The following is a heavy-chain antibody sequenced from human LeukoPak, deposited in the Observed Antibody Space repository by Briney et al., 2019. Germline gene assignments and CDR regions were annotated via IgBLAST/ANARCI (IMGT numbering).Heavy chain of an antibody. CDR1: GFTFSSYW. Sequence: GGSLRLSCAASGFTFSSYWMSWVGQAPGKGLEWVANIKQGGSENYYVDSVKGRFTISRDNAKNSLYLQVNSLRAEDTAVYYCARNQRRLDYWGQGTLVTVSS. D-gene: IGHD1-14*01. V-gene: IGHV3-7*01. CDR3: ARNQRRLDY. CDR2: IKQGGSEN. J-gene: IGHJ4*02.